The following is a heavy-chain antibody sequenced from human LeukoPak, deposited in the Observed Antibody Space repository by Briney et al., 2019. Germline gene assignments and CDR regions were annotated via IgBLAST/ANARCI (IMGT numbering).Heavy chain of an antibody. Sequence: GGSLRLSFAASGFTFSSYGMSWVRQAPGKGLEWVSAISGSGGSTYYADSVKGRFTISRDNSKNTLYLQMNSLRAGDTAVYYCAKAMGATLFDYWGQGTLVTVSS. D-gene: IGHD1-26*01. V-gene: IGHV3-23*01. CDR2: ISGSGGST. CDR1: GFTFSSYG. J-gene: IGHJ4*02. CDR3: AKAMGATLFDY.